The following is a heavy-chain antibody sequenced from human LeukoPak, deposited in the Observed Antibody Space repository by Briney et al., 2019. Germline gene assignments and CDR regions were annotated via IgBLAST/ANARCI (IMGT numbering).Heavy chain of an antibody. CDR2: VGPSGART. CDR3: LYDSSGFDY. Sequence: GGSLRLSCAASGFTFSHHGMNWVRQAPGKGLEWVSGVGPSGARTYYADSVKGRFTISRDNAKKSLYLQMNSLRAEDTAVYYCLYDSSGFDYWGQGTLVTVSS. J-gene: IGHJ4*02. CDR1: GFTFSHHG. V-gene: IGHV3-48*01. D-gene: IGHD3-22*01.